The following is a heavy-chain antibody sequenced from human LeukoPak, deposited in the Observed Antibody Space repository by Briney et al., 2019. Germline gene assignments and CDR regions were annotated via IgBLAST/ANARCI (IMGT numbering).Heavy chain of an antibody. CDR3: ARGYCSSTSCPNDY. D-gene: IGHD2-2*01. CDR1: GFTFSDYY. J-gene: IGHJ4*02. CDR2: ISSGGSTI. Sequence: KAGGSLRLSCAASGFTFSDYYMSWIRQAPGKGLEWVSYISSGGSTIYYADSVKGRFTISRDNAKNSLYLQMNSLRAEDTAVYYCARGYCSSTSCPNDYWGQGTLVTVSS. V-gene: IGHV3-11*01.